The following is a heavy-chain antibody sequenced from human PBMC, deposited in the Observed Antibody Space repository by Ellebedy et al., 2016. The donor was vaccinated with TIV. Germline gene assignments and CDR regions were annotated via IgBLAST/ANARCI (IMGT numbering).Heavy chain of an antibody. V-gene: IGHV3-74*01. D-gene: IGHD2-15*01. J-gene: IGHJ4*02. Sequence: PGGSLRLSCAASGSTFKNFWMHLVLQTTGKGLDGVSFIVNDGSQTDSADSVRGRFTISRDNAKNTVSLQMNRLRAEDTADYFWARGKGGLDYWGQGVLVTVSS. CDR1: GSTFKNFW. CDR2: IVNDGSQT. CDR3: ARGKGGLDY.